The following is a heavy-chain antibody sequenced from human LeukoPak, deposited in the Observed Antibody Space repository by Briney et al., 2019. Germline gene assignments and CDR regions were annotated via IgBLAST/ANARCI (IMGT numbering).Heavy chain of an antibody. D-gene: IGHD2-2*01. CDR2: ISTSSSTI. J-gene: IGHJ4*02. V-gene: IGHV3-48*01. Sequence: GGALRLSCAVSGITSSSYSMNWVRPAPGKGLEWVSYISTSSSTIYYADSVKGRFTISRDNAKNSLYLQMNSLRAEDTAVYYCAPGYCTTTSCSHYFDYWGQGTLVTVSS. CDR3: APGYCTTTSCSHYFDY. CDR1: GITSSSYS.